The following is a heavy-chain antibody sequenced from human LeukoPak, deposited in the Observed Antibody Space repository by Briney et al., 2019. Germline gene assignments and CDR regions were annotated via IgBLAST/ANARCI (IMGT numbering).Heavy chain of an antibody. CDR3: ARQNTPHGNFDY. Sequence: GGSLRLSCAASGFIVSNNYMSWVRQAPGKGLEWVSVIYSDGSTYYADSVKGRFTISRDNSKNTLYLQMNSLRAEDTAVYYCARQNTPHGNFDYWGQGTLVTVSS. CDR2: IYSDGST. D-gene: IGHD5-24*01. CDR1: GFIVSNNY. V-gene: IGHV3-53*01. J-gene: IGHJ4*02.